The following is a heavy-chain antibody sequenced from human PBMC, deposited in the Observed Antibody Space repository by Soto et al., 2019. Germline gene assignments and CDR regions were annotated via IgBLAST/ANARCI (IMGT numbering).Heavy chain of an antibody. CDR3: ARGYCSGGSCYSRAIDY. Sequence: SETLSLTCAVSGGSISSGGYSWSWIRQPPGKGLEWIGYIYHSGSTYYNPSLKSRVTISVDRSKNQFSLKLSSVTAADTAVYYCARGYCSGGSCYSRAIDYWGQGTLVTVSS. D-gene: IGHD2-15*01. CDR1: GGSISSGGYS. V-gene: IGHV4-30-2*01. CDR2: IYHSGST. J-gene: IGHJ4*02.